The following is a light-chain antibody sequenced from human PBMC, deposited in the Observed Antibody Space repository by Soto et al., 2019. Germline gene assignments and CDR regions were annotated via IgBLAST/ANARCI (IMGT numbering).Light chain of an antibody. CDR1: QSVSIN. Sequence: EIVMTQSPATLSVSLGERATLSCRASQSVSINLAWYQQKPGQAPRLLIYGASTSATGIPARFSGSGSGTEFTLTISSLQSEEFAVYYCQQYNKWPPGTFGQGTKLEI. J-gene: IGKJ2*02. CDR2: GAS. CDR3: QQYNKWPPGT. V-gene: IGKV3D-15*01.